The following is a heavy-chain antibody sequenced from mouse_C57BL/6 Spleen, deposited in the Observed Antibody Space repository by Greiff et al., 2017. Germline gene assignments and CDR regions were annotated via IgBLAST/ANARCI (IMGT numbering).Heavy chain of an antibody. Sequence: EVHLVESGGDLVKPGGSLKLSCAASGFTFSSYGMSWVRQTPDKRLEWVATISSGGSYTYYPDSVKGRFTISRDNAKNTLYLQMSGLKSEDTAMYYCARQDDYDDGFDYWGQGTTLTVSS. V-gene: IGHV5-6*01. CDR3: ARQDDYDDGFDY. J-gene: IGHJ2*01. CDR1: GFTFSSYG. CDR2: ISSGGSYT. D-gene: IGHD2-4*01.